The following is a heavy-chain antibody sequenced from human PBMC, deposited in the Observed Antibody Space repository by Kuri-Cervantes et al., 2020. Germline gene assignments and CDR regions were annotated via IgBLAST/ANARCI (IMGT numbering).Heavy chain of an antibody. CDR1: GGSFSGYY. D-gene: IGHD3-22*01. CDR2: INHSGST. CDR3: ARGRYDSSGYYLGY. Sequence: GSLRLSCAVYGGSFSGYYWSWIRQPPGKGLEWIGEINHSGSTNYNPSLKSRVTISVDTSKNQFSLKLSSVTAADTAVYYCARGRYDSSGYYLGYWGQGTLVTVSS. J-gene: IGHJ4*02. V-gene: IGHV4-34*01.